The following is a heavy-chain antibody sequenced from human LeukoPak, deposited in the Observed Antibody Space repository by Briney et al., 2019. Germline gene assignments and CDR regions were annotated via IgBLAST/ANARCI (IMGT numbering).Heavy chain of an antibody. CDR1: GYSINNYW. CDR3: ARQEYCSGGSCYTWFDP. V-gene: IGHV5-51*01. CDR2: IYPADSDI. D-gene: IGHD2-15*01. J-gene: IGHJ5*02. Sequence: GESLKISCKGSGYSINNYWIGWVRQMPGKGMEWMGIIYPADSDIRYSPSFQGQVTISADKSISTAYLQWSSLKASDTAMYYCARQEYCSGGSCYTWFDPWGQGTLVTVSS.